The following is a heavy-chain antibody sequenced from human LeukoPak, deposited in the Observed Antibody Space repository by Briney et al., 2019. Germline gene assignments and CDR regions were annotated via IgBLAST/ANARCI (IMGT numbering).Heavy chain of an antibody. D-gene: IGHD5-18*01. CDR3: ARDVRGGYHDY. CDR1: EFIFSKYW. Sequence: GGSLRLSCEASEFIFSKYWMSWVRQAPEKGLEWVARINQDGTEKYSVDSVKGRFTISRDNAKNSLYLQMNSLRAEDTAVYYCARDVRGGYHDYWGQGTLVTVSS. CDR2: INQDGTEK. V-gene: IGHV3-7*01. J-gene: IGHJ4*02.